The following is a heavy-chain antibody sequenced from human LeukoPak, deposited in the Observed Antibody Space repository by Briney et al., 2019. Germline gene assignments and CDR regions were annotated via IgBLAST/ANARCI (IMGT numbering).Heavy chain of an antibody. CDR3: AKDISNWNSRHFDY. CDR1: GFTFDDYA. Sequence: GGSLRLSCAASGFTFDDYATHWVRQVPGKGLEWVSLISGNGGNTYYADSVKGRFTISRVNSKNSLYLQMNSLRTEDTALYYCAKDISNWNSRHFDYWGQGTLVTVSS. J-gene: IGHJ4*02. V-gene: IGHV3-43*02. D-gene: IGHD1-7*01. CDR2: ISGNGGNT.